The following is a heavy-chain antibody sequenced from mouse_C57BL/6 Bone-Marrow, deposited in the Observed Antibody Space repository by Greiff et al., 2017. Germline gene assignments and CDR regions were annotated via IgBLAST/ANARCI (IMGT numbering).Heavy chain of an antibody. J-gene: IGHJ3*01. CDR2: ISSGGDYI. V-gene: IGHV5-9-1*02. CDR3: TREGYGSSPGAY. CDR1: GFTFSSYA. D-gene: IGHD1-1*01. Sequence: EVQLVESGEGLVKPGGSLKLSCAASGFTFSSYAMSWVRQTPEKRLEWVAYISSGGDYIYYADTVKGRFTISRDNARNTLYLQMSSLKSEDTAMYYCTREGYGSSPGAYWGQGTLVTVSA.